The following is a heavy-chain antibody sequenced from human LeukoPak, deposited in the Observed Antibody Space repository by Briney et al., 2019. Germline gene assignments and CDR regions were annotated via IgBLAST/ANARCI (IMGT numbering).Heavy chain of an antibody. V-gene: IGHV4-59*08. D-gene: IGHD3-10*01. CDR1: GDSINNYY. Sequence: PSETLSLTCTVSGDSINNYYWSRIRQSPGKGLEWIGYIYYSGSTKYNPSLKSRVIILVDTSKNQFSLKLSSVTAADTATYYCARHRGSGSPYFDYWGQGTLVTVSS. CDR2: IYYSGST. J-gene: IGHJ4*02. CDR3: ARHRGSGSPYFDY.